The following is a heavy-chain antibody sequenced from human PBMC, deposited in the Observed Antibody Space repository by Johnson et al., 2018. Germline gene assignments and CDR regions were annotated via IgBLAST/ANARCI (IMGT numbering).Heavy chain of an antibody. CDR3: ADIAAAGS. V-gene: IGHV3-30*03. D-gene: IGHD6-13*01. J-gene: IGHJ5*02. CDR1: GFTFSTYG. CDR2: ISYDGSNK. Sequence: QVQLVQSGGGVVQPGRSLRLSCAASGFTFSTYGIHWVRQAPGKGLEWVAVISYDGSNKYYADSVKGRFTISRDTSNNTLYLQMNSLRPEDPAVYYCADIAAAGSWGQGTLVTVSS.